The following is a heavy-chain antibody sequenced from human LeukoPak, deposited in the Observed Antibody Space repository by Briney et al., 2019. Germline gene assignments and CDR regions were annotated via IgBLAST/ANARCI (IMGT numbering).Heavy chain of an antibody. J-gene: IGHJ5*02. Sequence: GGSLSLSCVASGFTLSDHWMSWVRQSPGRGLVWVATISQDGSQKYYVDSVKGPFTLSRDNAKNSLYLEMISLRAEDTAFYYCVRGLSAISSWGQGTLVTVSS. V-gene: IGHV3-7*01. CDR2: ISQDGSQK. CDR1: GFTLSDHW. CDR3: VRGLSAISS. D-gene: IGHD2-21*02.